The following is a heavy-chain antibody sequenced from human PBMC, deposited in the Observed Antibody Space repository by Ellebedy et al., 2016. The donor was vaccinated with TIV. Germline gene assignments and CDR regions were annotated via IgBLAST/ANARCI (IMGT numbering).Heavy chain of an antibody. CDR2: IIPIFGTA. CDR3: ARGRLVRGSGSYYISDAFDI. V-gene: IGHV1-69*13. J-gene: IGHJ3*02. Sequence: ASVKVSCKASVGTFRSYAISWVRQAPGQGLEWMGGIIPIFGTANYAQKFQGRVTITADESTSTAYMELSSLRSEDTAVYYCARGRLVRGSGSYYISDAFDIWGQGTMVTVSS. D-gene: IGHD3-10*01. CDR1: VGTFRSYA.